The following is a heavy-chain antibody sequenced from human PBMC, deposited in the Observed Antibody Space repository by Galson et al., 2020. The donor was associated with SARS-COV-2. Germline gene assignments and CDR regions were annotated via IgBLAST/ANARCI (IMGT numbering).Heavy chain of an antibody. J-gene: IGHJ2*01. D-gene: IGHD2-15*01. Sequence: SVKVSCKASGGTFSSYAISWVRQAPGQGLEWMGGIIPIFGTANYAQKFQGRVTITADESTSTAYMELSSLRSEDTAVYYCARSNYCSGGNCYYLGMYFDLWGRGTLVTISS. CDR2: IIPIFGTA. CDR1: GGTFSSYA. CDR3: ARSNYCSGGNCYYLGMYFDL. V-gene: IGHV1-69*13.